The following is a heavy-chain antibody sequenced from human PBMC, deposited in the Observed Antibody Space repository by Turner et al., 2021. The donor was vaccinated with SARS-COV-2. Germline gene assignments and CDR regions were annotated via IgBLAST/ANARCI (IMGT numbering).Heavy chain of an antibody. D-gene: IGHD4-4*01. CDR1: GFPFSSYG. CDR2: ISYDGNNK. CDR3: AKQLGLYSNPMYYFDY. J-gene: IGHJ4*02. Sequence: QVQLVESGGGVGQPGRSLRLSCAAPGFPFSSYGMNWVRQAPGKGMEWVAVISYDGNNKYYADSVKGRFTISRDNSKNTLYLQMNSLRAEDTAVYYCAKQLGLYSNPMYYFDYWGQGTLVTVSS. V-gene: IGHV3-30*18.